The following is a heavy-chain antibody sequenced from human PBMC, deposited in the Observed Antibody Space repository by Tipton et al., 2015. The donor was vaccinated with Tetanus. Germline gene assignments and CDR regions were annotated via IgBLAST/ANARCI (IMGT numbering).Heavy chain of an antibody. CDR2: IHPSGSI. D-gene: IGHD1-1*01. CDR1: IGSINSGSYH. CDR3: ARGIDEYKSGNY. Sequence: TLSLTCAVSIGSINSGSYHWSWIRQPPGKGLEWIGEIHPSGSINYNPSLKSRVTILVDTSENQFSLKLSSVTAADTAVYYCARGIDEYKSGNYWGQGTLVTVSS. V-gene: IGHV4-39*07. J-gene: IGHJ4*02.